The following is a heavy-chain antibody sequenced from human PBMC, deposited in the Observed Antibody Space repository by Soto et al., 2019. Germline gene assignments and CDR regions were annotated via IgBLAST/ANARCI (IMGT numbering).Heavy chain of an antibody. V-gene: IGHV3-30*18. CDR2: ISYDGSNK. CDR1: GFNFSSYG. J-gene: IGHJ4*02. Sequence: GGSLRLSCAASGFNFSSYGMHWVRHAPGEGLEWVAVISYDGSNKYYADSVKGRFTISRGNSKNTLYLQMNSLRAEDTAVYYCAKDSNTGYYPFYFDYWGQGTLVTVSS. CDR3: AKDSNTGYYPFYFDY. D-gene: IGHD3-9*01.